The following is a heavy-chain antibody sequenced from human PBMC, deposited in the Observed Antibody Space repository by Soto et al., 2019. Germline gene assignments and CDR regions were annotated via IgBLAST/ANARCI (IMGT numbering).Heavy chain of an antibody. CDR3: ATSYSPAAY. V-gene: IGHV4-39*01. CDR2: IYYSGST. CDR1: GGSISSSSYY. J-gene: IGHJ4*02. D-gene: IGHD2-21*01. Sequence: SETLSLTCTVSGGSISSSSYYWGWIRQPPGKGLEWIGSIYYSGSTYYNPSLKSRVTISVDTSKNQFSLKLSSVTAADTAVYYCATSYSPAAYWGQGTLVIVSS.